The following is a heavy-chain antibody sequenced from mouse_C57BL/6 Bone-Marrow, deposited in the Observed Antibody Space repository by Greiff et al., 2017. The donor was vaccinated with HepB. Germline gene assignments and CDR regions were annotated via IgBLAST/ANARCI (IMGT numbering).Heavy chain of an antibody. CDR2: ISSGGDYI. D-gene: IGHD1-1*01. Sequence: EVQGVESGEGLVKPGGSLKLSCAASGFTFSSYAMSWVRQTPEKRLEWVAYISSGGDYIYYADTVKGRFTISRDNARNTLYLQMSSLKSEDTAMYYCTRERLYYGSSWFAYWGQGTLVTVSA. V-gene: IGHV5-9-1*02. CDR3: TRERLYYGSSWFAY. J-gene: IGHJ3*01. CDR1: GFTFSSYA.